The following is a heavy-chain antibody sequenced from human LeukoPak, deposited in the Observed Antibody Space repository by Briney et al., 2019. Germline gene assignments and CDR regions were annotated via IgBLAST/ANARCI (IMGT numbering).Heavy chain of an antibody. CDR3: TTGPPNYYDSSPRDY. CDR1: GFTFSNAW. J-gene: IGHJ4*02. Sequence: GSLRLSCAASGFTFSNAWMSWVRQAPGKGLEWVGRIKSKTDGGTTDYAAPVKGRFTISRDGSKNTLYLQMNSLKTEDTAVYYCTTGPPNYYDSSPRDYWGQGTLVTVSS. CDR2: IKSKTDGGTT. V-gene: IGHV3-15*01. D-gene: IGHD3-22*01.